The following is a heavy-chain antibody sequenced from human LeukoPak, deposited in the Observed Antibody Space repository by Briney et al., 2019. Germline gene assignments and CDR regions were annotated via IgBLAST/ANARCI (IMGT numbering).Heavy chain of an antibody. CDR1: GGSISSYY. Sequence: SETLSLTCTVSGGSISSYYWSWIRQPPGKGLEWIGYIYYSGSTNYNPSLKSRVTISVDTSKNQFSLKLSSVTAADTAVYYCARELWSESSGWVDYWGQGTLVTVSS. V-gene: IGHV4-59*01. D-gene: IGHD6-19*01. CDR2: IYYSGST. J-gene: IGHJ4*02. CDR3: ARELWSESSGWVDY.